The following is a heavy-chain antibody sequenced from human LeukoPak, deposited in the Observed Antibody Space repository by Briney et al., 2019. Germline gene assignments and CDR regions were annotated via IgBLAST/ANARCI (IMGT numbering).Heavy chain of an antibody. CDR1: GDSISSNS. V-gene: IGHV4-4*07. CDR2: ISTSGST. D-gene: IGHD6-13*01. J-gene: IGHJ4*02. Sequence: SETLSLTCTVSGDSISSNSWTWIRQPAGEGLEWIGCISTSGSTYYNPPLKSRVTMSIDTSKNQFLLRLSSVTAADTAMYYCARGSSWFHYWGQGTLVTVSA. CDR3: ARGSSWFHY.